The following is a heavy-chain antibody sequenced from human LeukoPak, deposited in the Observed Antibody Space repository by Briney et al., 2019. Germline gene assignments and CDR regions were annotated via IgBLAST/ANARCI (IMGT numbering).Heavy chain of an antibody. D-gene: IGHD6-19*01. V-gene: IGHV3-66*01. CDR2: TYSGGST. CDR1: GFTVSSNY. J-gene: IGHJ4*02. Sequence: GGSLRLSCAASGFTVSSNYMSWVRQAPGKGLEWVSVTYSGGSTYYADSVKGRFTISRDNSKNTLYLQMNSLRAEDTAVYYCARVRVEQWLEIYYFDYWGQGTLVTVSS. CDR3: ARVRVEQWLEIYYFDY.